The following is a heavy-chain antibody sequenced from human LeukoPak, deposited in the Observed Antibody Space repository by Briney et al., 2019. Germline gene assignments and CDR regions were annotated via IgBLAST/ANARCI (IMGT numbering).Heavy chain of an antibody. CDR3: ARDGTGDYDFDC. Sequence: SETLSLTCTVSGGSISSYYWSWIRQPPGKGLEWIGYIYYSGSTNYNPSLKSRVTISVDTSKNQFSLKLSSVTAADTAVYYCARDGTGDYDFDCWGQGTLVTVSS. CDR1: GGSISSYY. V-gene: IGHV4-59*01. CDR2: IYYSGST. D-gene: IGHD3-3*01. J-gene: IGHJ5*01.